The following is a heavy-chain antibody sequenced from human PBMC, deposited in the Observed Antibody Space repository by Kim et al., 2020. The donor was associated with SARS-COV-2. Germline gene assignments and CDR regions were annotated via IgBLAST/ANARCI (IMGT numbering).Heavy chain of an antibody. CDR2: INHSGST. CDR3: ARSHNWNYPTDAFDI. D-gene: IGHD1-7*01. V-gene: IGHV4-34*01. Sequence: SETLSLTCAVYGGSFSGYYWSWIRQPPGKGLEWIGEINHSGSTNYNPSLKSRVTISVDTSKNQFSLKLSSVTAADTAVYYCARSHNWNYPTDAFDIWGQGTMVTVSS. J-gene: IGHJ3*02. CDR1: GGSFSGYY.